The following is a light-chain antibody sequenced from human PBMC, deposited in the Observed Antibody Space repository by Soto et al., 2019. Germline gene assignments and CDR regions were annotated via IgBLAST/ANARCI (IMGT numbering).Light chain of an antibody. CDR3: QQYNNWLWP. CDR2: EAS. J-gene: IGKJ1*01. V-gene: IGKV3-11*01. Sequence: VVTLSPATLSLSPGERAILSCRASQSVAGSLAWYQQKLGQAPRLLIYEASDRATGIPARFSGSGSGTEFTLTISSLQSEDIAVYYCQQYNNWLWPFGQGTKVDI. CDR1: QSVAGS.